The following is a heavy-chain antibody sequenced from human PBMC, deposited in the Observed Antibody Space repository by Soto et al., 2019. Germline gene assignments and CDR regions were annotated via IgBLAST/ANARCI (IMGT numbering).Heavy chain of an antibody. V-gene: IGHV4-31*03. J-gene: IGHJ4*02. CDR2: IYYSGNT. Sequence: QVQLQESGPGLVKPSQTLSLTCTVSGGSISSGGYYWSWIRQHPGKGLEWIGYIYYSGNTYYNPSLKSRVTITVDTAKNPVSLKLSSVTAADTAVYYCGRGNYRDSPYYFDYWGQGTLVTVSS. D-gene: IGHD4-17*01. CDR3: GRGNYRDSPYYFDY. CDR1: GGSISSGGYY.